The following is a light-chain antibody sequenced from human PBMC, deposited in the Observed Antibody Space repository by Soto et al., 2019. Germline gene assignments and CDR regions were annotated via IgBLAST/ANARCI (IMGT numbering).Light chain of an antibody. CDR3: SAYAGSIFV. V-gene: IGLV2-8*01. CDR2: DVD. Sequence: QSALTQSPSASGSPGQSVTISCTGTSSDVGRYNHVSWYQQHPGKAPKLIIFDVDKRPSGVPDRFSGSKSVNTASLTVSGLQAEDEADYYCSAYAGSIFVFGTGTKVTVL. J-gene: IGLJ1*01. CDR1: SSDVGRYNH.